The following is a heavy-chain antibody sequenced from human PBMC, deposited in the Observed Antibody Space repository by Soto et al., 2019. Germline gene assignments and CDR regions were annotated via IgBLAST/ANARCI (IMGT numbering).Heavy chain of an antibody. J-gene: IGHJ3*02. CDR1: GFTFSSYA. V-gene: IGHV3-64*01. Sequence: GGSLRLSCAASGFTFSSYAMHWVRQAPGKGLVYVSAISSNGGSTYYANSVKGRFTISRDNSKNTLYLQMGSLRAEDMAVYYCAREKNRGYDDAFDISGQGTMVTVSS. D-gene: IGHD5-12*01. CDR2: ISSNGGST. CDR3: AREKNRGYDDAFDI.